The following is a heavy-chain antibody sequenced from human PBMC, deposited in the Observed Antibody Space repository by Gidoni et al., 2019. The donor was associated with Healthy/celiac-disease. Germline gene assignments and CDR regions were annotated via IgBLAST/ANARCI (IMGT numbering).Heavy chain of an antibody. Sequence: QVQLQQWGAGLLKPSETLSLTCAVYGGSFSGYYLRWIRQPPGKGLEWIGEINHSGRTNYNPSLKSRVTISVDTSKNQFSLKLSSVTAADTAVYYCARLVDYYDSSGYYSTDAFDIWGQGTMVTVSS. D-gene: IGHD3-22*01. V-gene: IGHV4-34*01. CDR1: GGSFSGYY. J-gene: IGHJ3*02. CDR3: ARLVDYYDSSGYYSTDAFDI. CDR2: INHSGRT.